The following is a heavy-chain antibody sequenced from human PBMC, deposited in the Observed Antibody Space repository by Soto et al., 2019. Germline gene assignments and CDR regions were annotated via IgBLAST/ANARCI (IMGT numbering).Heavy chain of an antibody. CDR2: IYYSGST. D-gene: IGHD6-6*01. V-gene: IGHV4-39*01. J-gene: IGHJ4*02. CDR3: ARQTHKKLVPFFLDY. Sequence: PSETLSLTCTVSGGSISSSSYYWGWIRQPPGKGLEWIGSIYYSGSTYYNPSLKSRVTISVDTSKNQFSLKLSSVTAADTAVYYCARQTHKKLVPFFLDYWGQGTLVTVSS. CDR1: GGSISSSSYY.